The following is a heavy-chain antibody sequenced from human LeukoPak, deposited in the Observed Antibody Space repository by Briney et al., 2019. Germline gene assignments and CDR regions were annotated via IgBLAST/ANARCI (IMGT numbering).Heavy chain of an antibody. D-gene: IGHD6-13*01. CDR2: ISSSGTTI. CDR3: ARASKGSSAAGLDAFDI. Sequence: GGSLRLSCAASGFTFSDYYMTWIRQAPGKGLEWVLYISSSGTTIYYADSVKGRFTISRDNTKNSLYLQMNSLRAEDTAVYYCARASKGSSAAGLDAFDIWGQGTMVTVSS. V-gene: IGHV3-11*04. CDR1: GFTFSDYY. J-gene: IGHJ3*02.